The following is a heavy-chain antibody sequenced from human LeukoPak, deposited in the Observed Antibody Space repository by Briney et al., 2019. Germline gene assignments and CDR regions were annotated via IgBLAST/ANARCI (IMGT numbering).Heavy chain of an antibody. Sequence: GASVKVSCKASGYIFTSYGISWVRQAPGQGLEWMGWISAYNSNTNYAQKLQGRVTMTTDTSTSTAYMELRSLRSDDTAVYYCARVSAPFSLYYFDYWGQGTLVTVSS. D-gene: IGHD2-15*01. CDR2: ISAYNSNT. CDR1: GYIFTSYG. V-gene: IGHV1-18*01. J-gene: IGHJ4*02. CDR3: ARVSAPFSLYYFDY.